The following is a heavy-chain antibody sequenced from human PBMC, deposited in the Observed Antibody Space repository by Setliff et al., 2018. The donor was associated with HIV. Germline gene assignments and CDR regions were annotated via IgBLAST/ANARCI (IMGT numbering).Heavy chain of an antibody. CDR2: ISGSGGST. Sequence: GESLKISCAASGFSFRSYAVSWVRQAPGKGLEWVSAISGSGGSTYYADSVKGRFTISRDNSKNTAYLQMNSLRDEDTAVYYCVRVVRYFDWLSLGPFDYWGQGTLVTVSS. J-gene: IGHJ4*02. CDR1: GFSFRSYA. V-gene: IGHV3-23*01. D-gene: IGHD3-9*01. CDR3: VRVVRYFDWLSLGPFDY.